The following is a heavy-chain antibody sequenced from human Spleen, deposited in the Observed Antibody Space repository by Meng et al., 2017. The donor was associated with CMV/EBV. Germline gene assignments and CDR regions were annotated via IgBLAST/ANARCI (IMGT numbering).Heavy chain of an antibody. V-gene: IGHV3-74*01. CDR2: ITSDGGTT. Sequence: FSFRTHWMHWVRQTPGKGRVWISCITSDGGTTTYADSVKGRFTISRDNAKNTLYLQMNSLRAEDTAVYYCASLMYYDSSGYVPGDYWGQGTLVTVSS. CDR3: ASLMYYDSSGYVPGDY. CDR1: FSFRTHW. D-gene: IGHD3-22*01. J-gene: IGHJ4*02.